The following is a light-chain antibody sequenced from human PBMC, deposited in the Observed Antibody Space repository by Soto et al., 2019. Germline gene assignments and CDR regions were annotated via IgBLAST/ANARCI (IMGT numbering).Light chain of an antibody. CDR1: QSINSW. CDR3: QQYTSYST. CDR2: KAS. Sequence: DIQMTQSPSTLSASVGDRVTITCRASQSINSWLAWYQQKPGRAPKLLIYKASSLESGVPSRFSGSGSGTEFTLTISSLQPDDFATYYCQQYTSYSTFGQGTEVEIK. J-gene: IGKJ1*01. V-gene: IGKV1-5*03.